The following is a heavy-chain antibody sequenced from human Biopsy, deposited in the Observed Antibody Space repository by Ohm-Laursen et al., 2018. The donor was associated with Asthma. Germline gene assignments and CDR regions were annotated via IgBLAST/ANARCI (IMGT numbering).Heavy chain of an antibody. D-gene: IGHD2-2*01. Sequence: GATVKISYKSLGGTFNTYVIGWVRQAPGQGLGWMGGINSVFGTTTYTQKFQDRATITADDSTSTVYMELSSLGSEDTAVYYCARKAGSCISRTCYSLDFWGQGTLVTVSS. CDR3: ARKAGSCISRTCYSLDF. CDR2: INSVFGTT. CDR1: GGTFNTYV. J-gene: IGHJ4*02. V-gene: IGHV1-69*13.